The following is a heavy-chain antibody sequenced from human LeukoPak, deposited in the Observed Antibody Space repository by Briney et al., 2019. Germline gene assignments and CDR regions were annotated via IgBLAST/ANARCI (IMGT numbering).Heavy chain of an antibody. CDR2: INSDGSST. D-gene: IGHD4-17*01. Sequence: GGSLRLSCAASGFTFSSYWMHWVRQAPGKGLVWVSRINSDGSSTTYADSVKGRFTISRDNAKNTLYLQMNSLRAEDTAVYYCARALEGTVPWGAFDIWGQGTMVTVSS. V-gene: IGHV3-74*01. CDR1: GFTFSSYW. J-gene: IGHJ3*02. CDR3: ARALEGTVPWGAFDI.